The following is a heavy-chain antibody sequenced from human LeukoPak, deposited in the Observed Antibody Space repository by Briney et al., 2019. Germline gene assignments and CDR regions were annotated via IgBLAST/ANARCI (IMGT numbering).Heavy chain of an antibody. J-gene: IGHJ4*02. CDR2: ISSSSSTI. Sequence: GGSLRLSCAASGFTFSSYSMNWVRQVPGKGLEWVSYISSSSSTIYYADSVKGRFTISRDNAKNSLYLQMNSLRAEDTAVYYCAHIARYRGNDYWGQGTLVTVSS. CDR3: AHIARYRGNDY. V-gene: IGHV3-48*01. D-gene: IGHD3-16*02. CDR1: GFTFSSYS.